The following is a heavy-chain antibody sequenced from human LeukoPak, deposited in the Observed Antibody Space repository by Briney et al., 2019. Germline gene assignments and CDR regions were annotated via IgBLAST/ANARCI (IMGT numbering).Heavy chain of an antibody. CDR3: AKGGHTILDPFDM. J-gene: IGHJ3*02. V-gene: IGHV3-23*01. CDR1: GFTFSNYA. D-gene: IGHD2/OR15-2a*01. CDR2: ITSSGADT. Sequence: GRSLRLSCAASGFTFSNYAMNWVRQAPGKGLEWVSTITSSGADTFYVDSVKGRFTISRDNSKDTVFLQMINLGAEDTAVYYCAKGGHTILDPFDMWGQGTVVTVS.